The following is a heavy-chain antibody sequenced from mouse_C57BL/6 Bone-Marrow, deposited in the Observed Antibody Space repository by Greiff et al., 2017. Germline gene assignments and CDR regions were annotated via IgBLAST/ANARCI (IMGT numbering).Heavy chain of an antibody. CDR1: GYTFTSYW. Sequence: VQLQESGAELMKPGASVKLSCKASGYTFTSYWMHWVKQRPGQGLEWIGMIHPNSGSTNYNEKFKSKATLTVDKSSSTAYMQLSSLTSEDSAVYYCARGGGFAYWGQGTLVTVSA. J-gene: IGHJ3*01. CDR2: IHPNSGST. CDR3: ARGGGFAY. V-gene: IGHV1-64*01.